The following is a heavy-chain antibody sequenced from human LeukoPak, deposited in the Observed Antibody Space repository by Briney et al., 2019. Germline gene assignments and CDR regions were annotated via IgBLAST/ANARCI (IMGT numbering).Heavy chain of an antibody. V-gene: IGHV1-24*01. CDR3: ATITGSIDF. Sequence: ASVKASCKVYGFTLTKLFIHWVRQAPGKGLEWMGGFDPENGETLSAQNFQDRVTMTEGASADTAYMELSGLRSEDTAVYYCATITGSIDFWGQGTLVTVSS. CDR2: FDPENGET. J-gene: IGHJ4*02. D-gene: IGHD1-1*01. CDR1: GFTLTKLF.